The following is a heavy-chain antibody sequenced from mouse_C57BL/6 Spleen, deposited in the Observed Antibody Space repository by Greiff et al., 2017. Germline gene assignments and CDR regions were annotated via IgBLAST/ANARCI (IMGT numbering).Heavy chain of an antibody. D-gene: IGHD1-1*01. J-gene: IGHJ4*01. CDR1: GFSFNTYA. CDR2: IRSKSNNYAT. V-gene: IGHV10-1*01. Sequence: EVKVIESGGGLVQPKGSLKLSCAASGFSFNTYAMNWVRQAPGKGLEWVARIRSKSNNYATYYADSVKDRFTISRDDSESMLYLQMNNLKTEDTAMYYCVRQGDYYGSNYYAMDYWGQGTSVTVSS. CDR3: VRQGDYYGSNYYAMDY.